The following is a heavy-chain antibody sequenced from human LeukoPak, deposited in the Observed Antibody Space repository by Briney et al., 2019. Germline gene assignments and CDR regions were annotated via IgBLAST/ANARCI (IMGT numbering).Heavy chain of an antibody. V-gene: IGHV3-13*01. CDR1: GFIFSDYD. CDR3: TSESPAMVRGSSNAFDI. CDR2: IGTAGDT. D-gene: IGHD3-10*01. J-gene: IGHJ3*02. Sequence: GGSLRLSCAASGFIFSDYDMHWVRQLTGKGLEWVSTIGTAGDTSYPASVKGRFTVSRENAENSLYLQMDILTAGDTAVYYCTSESPAMVRGSSNAFDIWGQGTMVTVSS.